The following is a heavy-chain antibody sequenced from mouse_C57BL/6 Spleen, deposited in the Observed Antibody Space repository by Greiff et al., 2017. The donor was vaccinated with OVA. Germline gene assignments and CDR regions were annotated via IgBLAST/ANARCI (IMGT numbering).Heavy chain of an antibody. CDR3: ARGGPFITGAY. D-gene: IGHD1-1*01. CDR1: GYSITSGYY. J-gene: IGHJ3*01. CDR2: ISYDGSN. V-gene: IGHV3-6*01. Sequence: EVQRVESGPGLVKPSQSLSLTCSVTGYSITSGYYWNWIRQFPGNKLEWMGYISYDGSNNYNPSLKNRISITRDTSKNQFFLKLNSVTTEDTATYYCARGGPFITGAYWGQGTLVTVSA.